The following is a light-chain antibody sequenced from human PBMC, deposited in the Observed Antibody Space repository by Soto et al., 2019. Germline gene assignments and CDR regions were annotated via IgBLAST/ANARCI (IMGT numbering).Light chain of an antibody. J-gene: IGKJ2*01. CDR2: DAS. Sequence: IVLTQSPATLSLSPWERATLSCRASQSVSTYLAWYQQKPGQAPRLLIYDASNRATGIPDRFSGSGSGTDFTLSISRLEPEDFAVYYCYQYSSSPPTFGQGTKVDIK. V-gene: IGKV3-20*01. CDR3: YQYSSSPPT. CDR1: QSVSTY.